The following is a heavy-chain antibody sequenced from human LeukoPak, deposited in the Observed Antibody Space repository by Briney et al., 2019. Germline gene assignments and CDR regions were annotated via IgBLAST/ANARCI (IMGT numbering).Heavy chain of an antibody. Sequence: GGSLRLSCAASGFTFSSYWMSWVRQAPGKGLEWVANIKQDGSEKYYVDSVKGRFTISRDNAKNSLYLQMNSLRAEDTAVYYCARRGYSYGWVSYYYYYMDVWGKGTTVTVSS. V-gene: IGHV3-7*01. CDR2: IKQDGSEK. J-gene: IGHJ6*03. D-gene: IGHD5-18*01. CDR3: ARRGYSYGWVSYYYYYMDV. CDR1: GFTFSSYW.